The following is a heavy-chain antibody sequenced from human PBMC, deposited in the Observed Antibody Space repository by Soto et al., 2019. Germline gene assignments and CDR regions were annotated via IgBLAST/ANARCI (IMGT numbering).Heavy chain of an antibody. J-gene: IGHJ6*02. CDR3: AHVLVVVANYGMDV. Sequence: QITLKESGPTLVKPTQTLTLTCTFSGFSLSTSGVGVGWIRQPPGKALEWLALIYWDDDKRYSPSLTSRLTTTKATSKNQAVLTMTNMDPVDTATYYCAHVLVVVANYGMDVWGQGTTVTVSS. D-gene: IGHD2-15*01. CDR1: GFSLSTSGVG. V-gene: IGHV2-5*02. CDR2: IYWDDDK.